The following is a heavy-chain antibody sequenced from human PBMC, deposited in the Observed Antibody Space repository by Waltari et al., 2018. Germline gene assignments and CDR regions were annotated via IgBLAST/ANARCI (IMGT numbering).Heavy chain of an antibody. J-gene: IGHJ3*02. CDR3: GRLYGSGSYAVAFDI. CDR1: GGSLRTSTYF. D-gene: IGHD3-10*01. V-gene: IGHV4-39*01. Sequence: HLQLQESGPGLVKPSETLSLTCNISGGSLRTSTYFWGWLRQPPGKGLEWIASINYGRSTYYNPSLKSPVTISLDTSKNQFSLKLSSVTAADTAVYYCGRLYGSGSYAVAFDIWGQGTMVTVSS. CDR2: INYGRST.